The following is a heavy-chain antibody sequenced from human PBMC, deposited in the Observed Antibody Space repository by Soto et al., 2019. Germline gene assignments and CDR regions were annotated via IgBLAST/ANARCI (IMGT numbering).Heavy chain of an antibody. D-gene: IGHD1-7*01. Sequence: PGGSLRLSCAASGFTFSSYEMNWVRQAPGKGLEWVSYISSSGSTIYYADSVKGRFTISRDNAKNSLYLQMNSLRAEDTAVYYCARELELPPRIDYWGQGTLVTVSS. CDR1: GFTFSSYE. CDR3: ARELELPPRIDY. CDR2: ISSSGSTI. J-gene: IGHJ4*02. V-gene: IGHV3-48*03.